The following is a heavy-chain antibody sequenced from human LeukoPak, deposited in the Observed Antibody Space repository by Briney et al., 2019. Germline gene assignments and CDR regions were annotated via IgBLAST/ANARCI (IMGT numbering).Heavy chain of an antibody. Sequence: GGSLRLSCAASGFTVSSNYMSWVRQAPGKGLEWVSVIYSGGSTYYADSVKGRFTISRDNSKNTLYLQMNSLRAEDTAVYYCARALVPPYYYYYYGMDVWGQGTTVTVSS. V-gene: IGHV3-66*02. J-gene: IGHJ6*02. CDR2: IYSGGST. D-gene: IGHD2-2*01. CDR1: GFTVSSNY. CDR3: ARALVPPYYYYYYGMDV.